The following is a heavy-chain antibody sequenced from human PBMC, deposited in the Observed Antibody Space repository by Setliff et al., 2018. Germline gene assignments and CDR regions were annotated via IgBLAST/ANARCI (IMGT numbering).Heavy chain of an antibody. CDR2: IKQDGSEK. CDR1: GFTFSNYW. CDR3: ARALLRYFDWLSIPDAFDI. Sequence: GGSLRLSCAASGFTFSNYWMSWVRQAPGKGLEWVANIKQDGSEKYYVDSVKGRFTISRDNAKNSLYLQMNSLRAEDTAVYYCARALLRYFDWLSIPDAFDIWGQGTMVT. J-gene: IGHJ3*02. D-gene: IGHD3-9*01. V-gene: IGHV3-7*01.